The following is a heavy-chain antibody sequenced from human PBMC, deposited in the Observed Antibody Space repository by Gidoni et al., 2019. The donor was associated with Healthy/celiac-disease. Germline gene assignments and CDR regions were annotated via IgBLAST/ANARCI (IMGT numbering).Heavy chain of an antibody. J-gene: IGHJ4*02. CDR2: ISYDGSNK. D-gene: IGHD3-3*01. V-gene: IGHV3-30*18. Sequence: QVQLVESGGGVVQPGRSLRLACAASGFTFRSYGMHWVRKAPGKGLELVAVISYDGSNKYYADSVKGRFTISRDNSKNTLYLQMNSLRAEDTAVYYCAKASRFLEWLLPDYWGQGTLVTVSS. CDR3: AKASRFLEWLLPDY. CDR1: GFTFRSYG.